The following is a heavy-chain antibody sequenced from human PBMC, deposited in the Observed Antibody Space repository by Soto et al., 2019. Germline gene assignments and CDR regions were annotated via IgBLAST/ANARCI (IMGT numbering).Heavy chain of an antibody. CDR1: GFTFSSYG. D-gene: IGHD2-2*02. CDR3: AKDREYCSSTSCHNYYYYYMDV. V-gene: IGHV3-30*18. CDR2: ISYDGSNK. J-gene: IGHJ6*03. Sequence: ESGGGVVQPGRSLRLSCAASGFTFSSYGMHWVRQAPGKGLEWVAVISYDGSNKYYADSVKGRFTISRDNSKNTLYLQMNSLRAEDTAVYYCAKDREYCSSTSCHNYYYYYMDVWGKGTTVTVSS.